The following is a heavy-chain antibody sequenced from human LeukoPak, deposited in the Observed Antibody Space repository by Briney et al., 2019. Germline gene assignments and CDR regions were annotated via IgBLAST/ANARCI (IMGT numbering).Heavy chain of an antibody. V-gene: IGHV3-33*08. Sequence: GGSLRLSCAASGFTFSSYGMHWVRQAPGKGLEWVAVIWYDGSNKYYADSVKGRFTISRDNSKNTLYLQMNSLRAEDTAVYYCAREGVVGARDFDYWGQGTLVTVSS. D-gene: IGHD1-26*01. J-gene: IGHJ4*02. CDR2: IWYDGSNK. CDR3: AREGVVGARDFDY. CDR1: GFTFSSYG.